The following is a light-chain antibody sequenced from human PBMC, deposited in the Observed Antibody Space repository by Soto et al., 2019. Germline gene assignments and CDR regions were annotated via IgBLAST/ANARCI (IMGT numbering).Light chain of an antibody. CDR2: YNN. CDR3: AAGDDSLYGWV. CDR1: SSNIGSNT. Sequence: QSVLTQPPSASGTPGQRGTISCFGSSSNIGSNTVNWYQQLPGTAPTLLIYYNNQRPSGVPDRFSGSKSGTSASLAISGLQSEDEAHYYCAAGDDSLYGWVFGGGTKVTVL. V-gene: IGLV1-44*01. J-gene: IGLJ3*02.